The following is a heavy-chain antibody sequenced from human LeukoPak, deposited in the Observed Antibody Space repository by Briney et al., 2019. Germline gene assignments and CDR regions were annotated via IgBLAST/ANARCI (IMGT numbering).Heavy chain of an antibody. V-gene: IGHV1-2*02. CDR3: IRDSIGGSGCFDP. D-gene: IGHD3-16*01. CDR1: GYTFTGYN. J-gene: IGHJ5*02. Sequence: ASVKVSCKAFGYTFTGYNIHWVRQAPGQGLEWMGWINPNSGGTNYAQKFQDRVTMTRDTSISTVYMELSWLRSDDTAIYYCIRDSIGGSGCFDPWGQGTRVTVSS. CDR2: INPNSGGT.